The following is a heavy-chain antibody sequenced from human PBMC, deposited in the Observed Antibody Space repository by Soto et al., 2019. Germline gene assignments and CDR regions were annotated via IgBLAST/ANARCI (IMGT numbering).Heavy chain of an antibody. CDR1: GYTFTSYG. CDR3: ASTDTDSSGYYSYYYMDV. V-gene: IGHV1-18*01. Sequence: ASVKVSCKASGYTFTSYGISWVRQAPGQGLEWMGWISAYNGNTNYAQKLQGRVTMTTDTSTSTAYMELRSLRSDDTAVYYCASTDTDSSGYYSYYYMDVWGKGTPVTVSS. CDR2: ISAYNGNT. J-gene: IGHJ6*03. D-gene: IGHD3-22*01.